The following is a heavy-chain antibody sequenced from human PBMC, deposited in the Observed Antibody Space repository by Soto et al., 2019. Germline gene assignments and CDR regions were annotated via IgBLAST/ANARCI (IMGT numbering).Heavy chain of an antibody. V-gene: IGHV1-18*01. CDR1: GYTFTSYG. CDR2: ISAYNGNT. CDR3: ARTVGATYAFDI. J-gene: IGHJ3*02. D-gene: IGHD1-26*01. Sequence: ASVKVPCKASGYTFTSYGISWVRQAPGQGLEWMGWISAYNGNTNYAQKLQGRVTMTTDTSTSTAYMELRSLRSDDTAMYYCARTVGATYAFDIWGQGTMVTVSS.